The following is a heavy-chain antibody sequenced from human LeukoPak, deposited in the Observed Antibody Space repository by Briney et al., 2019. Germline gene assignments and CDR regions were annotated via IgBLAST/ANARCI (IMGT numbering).Heavy chain of an antibody. J-gene: IGHJ3*02. Sequence: SETLSLTCTVSGGSISSGSYYWSWIRQPAGKGLEWIGRIYTRGNTNYNPSLKSRVTISVDTSKNQFSLKLSSVTAADTAVYFCVREGYSDSSGYYDAFDIWGQGTMVTVSS. CDR2: IYTRGNT. D-gene: IGHD3-22*01. CDR1: GGSISSGSYY. V-gene: IGHV4-61*02. CDR3: VREGYSDSSGYYDAFDI.